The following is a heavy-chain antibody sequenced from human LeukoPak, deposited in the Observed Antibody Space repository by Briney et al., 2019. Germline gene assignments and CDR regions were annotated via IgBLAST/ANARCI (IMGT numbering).Heavy chain of an antibody. V-gene: IGHV1-2*02. Sequence: GASVKVSCKASGYTFTGYYMHWVRQAPGQGLEWMGWINPNSGGTNYAQKFQGRVTMTRDTSISTAYMELSRLRSDDTAVYYCARGLSSLSSYYTANYYYGMDVWGQGTTVTVSS. CDR1: GYTFTGYY. D-gene: IGHD3-3*01. CDR2: INPNSGGT. CDR3: ARGLSSLSSYYTANYYYGMDV. J-gene: IGHJ6*02.